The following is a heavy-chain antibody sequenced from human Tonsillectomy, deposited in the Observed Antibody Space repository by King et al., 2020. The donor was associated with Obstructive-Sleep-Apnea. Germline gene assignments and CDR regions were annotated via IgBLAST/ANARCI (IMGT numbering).Heavy chain of an antibody. V-gene: IGHV3-30*04. CDR3: AGQLELPYYYYVMDV. CDR1: GFTFSSYA. D-gene: IGHD1-7*01. CDR2: ISYDGGNK. Sequence: HVQLVESGGGAVQPGRSLILSCVVSGFTFSSYAMHWVRQAPGKVLEWLAVISYDGGNKYYADSVKGRFTISRDNSKDTLYLQMNNLRPEETAVFYCAGQLELPYYYYVMDVWGQGTTVTVSS. J-gene: IGHJ6*02.